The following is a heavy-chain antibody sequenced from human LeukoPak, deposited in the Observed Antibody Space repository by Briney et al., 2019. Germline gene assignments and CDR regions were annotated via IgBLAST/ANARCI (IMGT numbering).Heavy chain of an antibody. D-gene: IGHD1-26*01. Sequence: ASVKVSCKASGYSFTSYYIHWVRQAPGQGLEWLGIINCSGGSTSYAQKFQGRVTMTRDTSTRTVYMELSSLRSEDTAIYYCARDGGSTVGTTSGFEYYFDYWGQGTLVTVPS. V-gene: IGHV1-46*01. CDR3: ARDGGSTVGTTSGFEYYFDY. CDR2: INCSGGST. J-gene: IGHJ4*02. CDR1: GYSFTSYY.